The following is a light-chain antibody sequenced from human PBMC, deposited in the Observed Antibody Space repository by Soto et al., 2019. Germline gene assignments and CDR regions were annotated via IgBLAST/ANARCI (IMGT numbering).Light chain of an antibody. CDR3: QQRRTWWT. V-gene: IGKV3-11*01. CDR1: QSVSSY. Sequence: EIVLTQSPATLSLSPGERATLSCRASQSVSSYLAWYQQKPGQAPRLLIYDASNRATGIPARFSGSGSGTDFTLTISSLEPEDFPVYHSQQRRTWWTFGEGTKVDI. CDR2: DAS. J-gene: IGKJ1*01.